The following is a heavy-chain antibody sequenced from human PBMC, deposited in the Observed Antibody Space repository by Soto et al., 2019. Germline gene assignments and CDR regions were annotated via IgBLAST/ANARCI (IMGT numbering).Heavy chain of an antibody. CDR1: GGTFSTSS. V-gene: IGHV1-69*15. CDR3: ARGHEFGGNSDAFDI. J-gene: IGHJ3*02. Sequence: QVQLVQSGPEVKKPGSSVKVSCKASGGTFSTSSINWLRQAPGQRPEWMGNILPIFGTADYAQKFRDRVTXPXEXSSXTAYMELRSLFSEDAAVYYCARGHEFGGNSDAFDIWGQGTVVTVSS. CDR2: ILPIFGTA. D-gene: IGHD3-10*01.